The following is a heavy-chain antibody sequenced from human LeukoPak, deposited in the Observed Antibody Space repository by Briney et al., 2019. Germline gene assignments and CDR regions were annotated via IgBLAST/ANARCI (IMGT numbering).Heavy chain of an antibody. J-gene: IGHJ4*02. D-gene: IGHD6-13*01. CDR3: ARHRRIAAAGTTSDLDY. V-gene: IGHV5-51*01. CDR2: IYPGDSDT. CDR1: GYSFTSYW. Sequence: GESLKISCKGSGYSFTSYWIGWVRQMPGKGLEWMGIIYPGDSDTRYSPPFQGQVTISADKSISTAYLQWSSLKASDTAMYYCARHRRIAAAGTTSDLDYWGQGTLVTVSS.